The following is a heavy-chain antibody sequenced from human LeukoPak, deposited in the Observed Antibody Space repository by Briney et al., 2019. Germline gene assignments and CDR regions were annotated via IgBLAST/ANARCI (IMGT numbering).Heavy chain of an antibody. D-gene: IGHD3-10*01. J-gene: IGHJ4*02. CDR2: IFYGGST. Sequence: SETLSHTCAVSGGSISSSAYYWGWIRQPPGKGLEWIGSIFYGGSTYYDPSLKSRVTVSVDTSKNQFSLKLSSVTAADTAVYYCRGSGSYLTIDYWGQGTLVTVSS. CDR3: RGSGSYLTIDY. CDR1: GGSISSSAYY. V-gene: IGHV4-39*01.